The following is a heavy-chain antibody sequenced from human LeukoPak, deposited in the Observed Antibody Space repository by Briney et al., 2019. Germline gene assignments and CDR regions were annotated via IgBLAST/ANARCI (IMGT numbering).Heavy chain of an antibody. CDR2: INPSGGST. CDR1: GYTFTSNY. J-gene: IGHJ6*02. D-gene: IGHD1-14*01. Sequence: VSVKVSCKASGYTFTSNYMHWVRQAPGQGLEWMGIINPSGGSTSNAQKFQGRVTMTRDTSTSTVYMELSSLRSEDTAVYYCARDRARQNQDGMDVWGQGTTVTVSS. V-gene: IGHV1-46*01. CDR3: ARDRARQNQDGMDV.